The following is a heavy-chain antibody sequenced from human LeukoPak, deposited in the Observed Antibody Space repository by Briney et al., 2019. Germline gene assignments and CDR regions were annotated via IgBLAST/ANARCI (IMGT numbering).Heavy chain of an antibody. CDR1: GFTFSSYA. Sequence: GGSLRLSCAASGFTFSSYAIHWVRQAPGKGLEWVAVMSYDGTKRYYADSVKGRLTISRDNSKNTLYLQMNSLGAEDTAVYYCARVELWFGESLLQRDYYFDYWGQGTLVTVSS. V-gene: IGHV3-30*03. D-gene: IGHD3-10*01. CDR2: MSYDGTKR. J-gene: IGHJ4*02. CDR3: ARVELWFGESLLQRDYYFDY.